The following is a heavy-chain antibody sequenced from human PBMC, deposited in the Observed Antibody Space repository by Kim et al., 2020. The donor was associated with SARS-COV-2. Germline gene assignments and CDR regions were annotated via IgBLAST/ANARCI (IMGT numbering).Heavy chain of an antibody. V-gene: IGHV3-30*03. CDR2: ISYDGTKK. CDR3: ARDGRFSLTGFDY. Sequence: GGSLRLSCEASGLDFSNSGMHWVRQASGKGPEWVAVISYDGTKKQYADSVKGRFTISRDNSKNTLFLELTSLRDDDTAIYSCARDGRFSLTGFDYWGRGT. D-gene: IGHD3-9*01. CDR1: GLDFSNSG. J-gene: IGHJ4*03.